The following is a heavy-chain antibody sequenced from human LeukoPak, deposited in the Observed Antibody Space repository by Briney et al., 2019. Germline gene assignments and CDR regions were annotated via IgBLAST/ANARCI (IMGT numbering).Heavy chain of an antibody. V-gene: IGHV3-33*08. CDR3: ARGDGDATGSPLTY. Sequence: PGGSLRLSCAASGFTFSSYGMHWVRQAPGKGLEWVTIIWFDGSNEYYADSVKGRFTISRDNSKNTLYLQMNSLRAEDTAVYYCARGDGDATGSPLTYWGQGTLVTVSS. CDR1: GFTFSSYG. J-gene: IGHJ4*02. D-gene: IGHD2-21*01. CDR2: IWFDGSNE.